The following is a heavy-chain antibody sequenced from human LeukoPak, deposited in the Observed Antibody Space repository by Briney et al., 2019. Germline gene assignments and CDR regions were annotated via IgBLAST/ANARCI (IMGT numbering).Heavy chain of an antibody. D-gene: IGHD3-10*01. CDR1: GFTFSSYW. CDR2: IKQDGSEK. J-gene: IGHJ6*02. Sequence: PGGPLRLSCAASGFTFSSYWMSWVRQAPGKGLEWVANIKQDGSEKYYVDSVKGRFTISRDNAKNSLYLQMNSLRAEDTAVYYCARVELWFGEHAGYYYYGMDVWGQGTTVTVSS. V-gene: IGHV3-7*01. CDR3: ARVELWFGEHAGYYYYGMDV.